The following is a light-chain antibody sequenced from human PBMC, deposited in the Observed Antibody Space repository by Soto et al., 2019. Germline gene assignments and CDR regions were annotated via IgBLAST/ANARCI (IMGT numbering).Light chain of an antibody. CDR1: QSISSY. CDR3: QQSYSTPLT. Sequence: DIQMTQSPSSLSASVGDRVTITCRASQSISSYLNWYQQKPGKAPKLLIYAAYSLQSGVPSRFSGSGSGTDFTLTISSRQPEDFATYYCQQSYSTPLTFGGWTKVEIK. CDR2: AAY. J-gene: IGKJ4*01. V-gene: IGKV1-39*01.